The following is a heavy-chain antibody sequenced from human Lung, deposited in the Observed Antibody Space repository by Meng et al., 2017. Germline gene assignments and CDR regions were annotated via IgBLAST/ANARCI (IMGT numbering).Heavy chain of an antibody. V-gene: IGHV3-23*01. Sequence: EVQLLESGGGLVQPGGSPRLSCVASGFTFSSYAMAWVRQAPGKGLEWVSSISGSGGSTYYAGSVRGRFTISRDNSKNTVYLQMNSLRAEDTAIYYCVRRIEYSSSSGYWGQGTLVTVSS. CDR2: ISGSGGST. J-gene: IGHJ4*02. CDR1: GFTFSSYA. CDR3: VRRIEYSSSSGY. D-gene: IGHD6-6*01.